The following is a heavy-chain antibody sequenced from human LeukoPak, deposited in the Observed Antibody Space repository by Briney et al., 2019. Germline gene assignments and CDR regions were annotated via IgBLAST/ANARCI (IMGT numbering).Heavy chain of an antibody. V-gene: IGHV3-23*01. CDR3: AKTDETSSWYDGCGLDY. J-gene: IGHJ4*02. D-gene: IGHD6-13*01. CDR2: ISGSGGST. Sequence: PGGSLRLSCAVSGFSVRDNYLNWVRQAPGKGLEWVSGISGSGGSTYYADSVKGRFTISRDNSKNTLYLQMNSLRAEDTAVYYCAKTDETSSWYDGCGLDYWGQGTLVTVSS. CDR1: GFSVRDNY.